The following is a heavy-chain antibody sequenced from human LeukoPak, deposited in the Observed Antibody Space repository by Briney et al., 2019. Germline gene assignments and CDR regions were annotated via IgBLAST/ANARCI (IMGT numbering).Heavy chain of an antibody. CDR1: GDSISSTSYY. V-gene: IGHV4-39*01. J-gene: IGHJ4*01. D-gene: IGHD3-16*01. Sequence: TASETLSLTCTVSGDSISSTSYYWDWLRQPPGQGLEWIGSIYNSGTTYYNPSLKSRATISVTTSKSQCSLRVSSAPAADTAVYYCASRVYVLGSFNYWGQGTPVTASA. CDR2: IYNSGTT. CDR3: ASRVYVLGSFNY.